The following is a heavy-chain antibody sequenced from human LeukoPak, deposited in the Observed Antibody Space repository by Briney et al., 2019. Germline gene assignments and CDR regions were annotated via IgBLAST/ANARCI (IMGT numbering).Heavy chain of an antibody. D-gene: IGHD3-3*01. V-gene: IGHV5-51*01. CDR1: GYSFTSYW. Sequence: GESLKISCKGSGYSFTSYWIGWVRQMPGKGLEWMGIIYPGDSDTRYSPSFRGQVTISADKSISTAYLQWSSLKASDTAMYYCARSRFLECCGMDVWGQGTMVTVSS. CDR3: ARSRFLECCGMDV. CDR2: IYPGDSDT. J-gene: IGHJ6*02.